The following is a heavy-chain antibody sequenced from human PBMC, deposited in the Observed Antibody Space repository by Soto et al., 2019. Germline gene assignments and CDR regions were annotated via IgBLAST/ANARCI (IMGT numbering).Heavy chain of an antibody. CDR1: GGTFSSYT. J-gene: IGHJ4*02. Sequence: QVQLVQSAAEVKKPGSSVKVSCKASGGTFSSYTISWVRQAPGQGLEWMGRIIPILGIANYAQKFKGRVTITADKSASTAYMELSSLRSEDTAVYYYAREYSYRIHWGQGTLVAFSS. V-gene: IGHV1-69*08. CDR3: AREYSYRIH. CDR2: IIPILGIA. D-gene: IGHD5-18*01.